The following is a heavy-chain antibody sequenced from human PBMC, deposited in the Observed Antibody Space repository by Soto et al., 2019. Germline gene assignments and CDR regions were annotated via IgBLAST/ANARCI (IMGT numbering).Heavy chain of an antibody. V-gene: IGHV1-8*01. Sequence: QVQLVQSGAEVKKPGASVKVSCKASGYTFTSYDINWVRQATGQGLEWMGWMNPNSGNTGYAQKFQGRVTMTRNTSISTAYTELSSLRSEDTAVYYCARGGIAAADESYYYYYGMDVWGQGTTVTVSS. J-gene: IGHJ6*02. CDR1: GYTFTSYD. CDR2: MNPNSGNT. D-gene: IGHD6-13*01. CDR3: ARGGIAAADESYYYYYGMDV.